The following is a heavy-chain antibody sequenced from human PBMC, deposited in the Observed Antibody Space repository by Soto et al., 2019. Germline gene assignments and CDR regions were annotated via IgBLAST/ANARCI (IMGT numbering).Heavy chain of an antibody. V-gene: IGHV3-53*01. J-gene: IGHJ4*02. Sequence: EVQLVESGGGLIQPGGSLRLSCAASGFAVSSKYMTWVRQAPGKGLERVSVIYGGGTTYYADSVQGRFTISRDTSKNTLYLPMNSLRAEDTAVYYCVQTTGWPGCDFGGQGTLVTVSS. CDR3: VQTTGWPGCDF. D-gene: IGHD6-19*01. CDR1: GFAVSSKY. CDR2: IYGGGTT.